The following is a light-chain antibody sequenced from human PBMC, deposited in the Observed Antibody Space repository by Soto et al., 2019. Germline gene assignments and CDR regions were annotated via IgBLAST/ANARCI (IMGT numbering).Light chain of an antibody. J-gene: IGKJ2*01. V-gene: IGKV3-15*01. CDR3: QQYNNWYT. CDR2: GAS. Sequence: EIVMTQSPVTLSVSPGERATLSCRASQSVNSNLAWYQQKPGQAPRLLIYGASTRATGVPARFSGSGSGTEFTLTISSLQSEDFAVYYCQQYNNWYTFGQGTKLEIK. CDR1: QSVNSN.